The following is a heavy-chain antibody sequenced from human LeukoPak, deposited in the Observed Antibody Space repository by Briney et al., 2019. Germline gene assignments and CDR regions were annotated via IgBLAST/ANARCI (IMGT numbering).Heavy chain of an antibody. V-gene: IGHV4-39*01. CDR2: IDYRERT. Sequence: SQTLSLTCTVSGGSITTSGHYWGWIRQPPGKGLEWIGSIDYRERTTYNPSLKSRVTISADTSRNQFSLKLSSVTATDTAVYYCANYVSGTMRDYWGQGTLVTVSS. D-gene: IGHD3-16*01. J-gene: IGHJ4*02. CDR1: GGSITTSGHY. CDR3: ANYVSGTMRDY.